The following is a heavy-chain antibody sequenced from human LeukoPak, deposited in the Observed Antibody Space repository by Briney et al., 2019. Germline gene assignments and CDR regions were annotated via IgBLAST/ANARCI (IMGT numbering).Heavy chain of an antibody. J-gene: IGHJ3*02. D-gene: IGHD3-9*01. CDR2: ISSSSNYI. Sequence: PGGSLRLSCAASRFIFSSYSMNWVRQAPGKGLEWVSSISSSSNYIYYADSVKGRFTISRDNAKNSLHLQMNSLRAEDTAVYYCAREGSDILTGYPYGFDIWGQGTMVTVSS. CDR1: RFIFSSYS. CDR3: AREGSDILTGYPYGFDI. V-gene: IGHV3-21*01.